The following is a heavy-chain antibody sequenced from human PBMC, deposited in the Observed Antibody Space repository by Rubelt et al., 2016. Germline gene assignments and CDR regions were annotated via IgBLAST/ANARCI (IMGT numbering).Heavy chain of an antibody. D-gene: IGHD2-2*01. Sequence: GPGLVKPSQTLSLTCTVSGGSISSGGYYWSRIRQHPGKGLEWIGYIYYSGSTYYNPSLKSRVTISVDTSKNQFSLKLSSVTAADTAVYYCARLIVVVGAQWFDYWGQGTLVTVSS. CDR2: IYYSGST. V-gene: IGHV4-31*03. CDR1: GGSISSGGYY. J-gene: IGHJ4*02. CDR3: ARLIVVVGAQWFDY.